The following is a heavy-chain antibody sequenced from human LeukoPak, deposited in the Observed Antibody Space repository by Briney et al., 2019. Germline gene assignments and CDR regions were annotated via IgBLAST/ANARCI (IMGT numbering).Heavy chain of an antibody. J-gene: IGHJ6*03. V-gene: IGHV4-39*07. CDR2: IYYSGST. CDR1: GDSLTGYY. Sequence: SETLSLTCTVSGDSLTGYYWGWIRQPPGKGLECIGSIYYSGSTYYNPSLKSRVTISVHTSKNQFSLKLSSVTAADTAVYYCARGYCSGGSCYNPSKYYYYYMDVWGKGTTVTISS. D-gene: IGHD2-15*01. CDR3: ARGYCSGGSCYNPSKYYYYYMDV.